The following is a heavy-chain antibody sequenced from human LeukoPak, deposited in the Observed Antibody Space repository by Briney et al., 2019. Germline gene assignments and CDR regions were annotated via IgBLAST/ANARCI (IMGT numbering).Heavy chain of an antibody. CDR1: GFTFNNYA. D-gene: IGHD3-9*01. V-gene: IGHV3-23*01. J-gene: IGHJ5*02. Sequence: GGSLRLSCAASGFTFNNYAMSWVRQAPGKGLEWVSTIGFGDDSAYYADSVKGRFTISRDNSKNTLYLQMNYLRAEDTAIYYCAKDPTSVGGRHDWLLDSWGQGTLVTVSS. CDR2: IGFGDDSA. CDR3: AKDPTSVGGRHDWLLDS.